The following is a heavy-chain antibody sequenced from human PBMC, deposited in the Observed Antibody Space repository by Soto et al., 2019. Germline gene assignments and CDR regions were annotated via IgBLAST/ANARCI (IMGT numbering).Heavy chain of an antibody. D-gene: IGHD3-22*01. CDR2: IIPIFGTA. V-gene: IGHV1-69*01. Sequence: QVQLVQSGAEVKKPGSSVKVSCKASGGTFSSYAISWVRQAPGQGLEWMGGIIPIFGTANYAQKFQGRVTINADESTSTDYMELGSLRSEDTGVDYCALYYYETSRGYYFDDWGQGTLVTGSP. J-gene: IGHJ4*02. CDR1: GGTFSSYA. CDR3: ALYYYETSRGYYFDD.